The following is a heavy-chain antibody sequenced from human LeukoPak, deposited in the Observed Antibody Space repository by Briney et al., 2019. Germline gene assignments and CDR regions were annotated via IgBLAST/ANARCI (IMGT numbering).Heavy chain of an antibody. D-gene: IGHD1-26*01. CDR1: DGSISIYY. CDR2: IYNSGST. J-gene: IGHJ6*02. CDR3: ARVGGTNYYYYGMDV. Sequence: SETLSLTCTVSDGSISIYYWSWIRQPPGKGLEWIGYIYNSGSTIYNPSLKSRVTISVDTSKNQFSLKVSSVTAADTAVYYCARVGGTNYYYYGMDVWGQGTTVTVSS. V-gene: IGHV4-59*01.